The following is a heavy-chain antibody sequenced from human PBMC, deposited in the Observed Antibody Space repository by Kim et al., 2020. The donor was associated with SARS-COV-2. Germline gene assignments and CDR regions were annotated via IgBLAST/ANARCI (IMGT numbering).Heavy chain of an antibody. CDR1: GFSFSTHG. J-gene: IGHJ4*02. V-gene: IGHV3-23*01. CDR3: AKGSPEFCSNGICYNDF. Sequence: GGSLRLSCVASGFSFSTHGMSWVRQAPGKGLEWVSAFSSSGGKTYYTDSVEGRFTISRDNSKNTLYLQMTSLRVEDTALYYCAKGSPEFCSNGICYNDFWGQGTLVTVPS. CDR2: FSSSGGKT. D-gene: IGHD2-15*01.